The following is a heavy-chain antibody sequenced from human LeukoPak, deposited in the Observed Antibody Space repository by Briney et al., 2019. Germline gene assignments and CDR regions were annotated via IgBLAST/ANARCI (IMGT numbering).Heavy chain of an antibody. Sequence: PGGSLRLSCAASGFTFSSYAMSWVRQAPGKGLEWVSSISGSGGCTYYADSVKGRFTISRDTSNNTLYLQMNSLRAEDTAVYYCAKDRRESGTYNWFDPWGQGTLVTVSS. V-gene: IGHV3-23*01. CDR1: GFTFSSYA. D-gene: IGHD1-7*01. J-gene: IGHJ5*02. CDR3: AKDRRESGTYNWFDP. CDR2: ISGSGGCT.